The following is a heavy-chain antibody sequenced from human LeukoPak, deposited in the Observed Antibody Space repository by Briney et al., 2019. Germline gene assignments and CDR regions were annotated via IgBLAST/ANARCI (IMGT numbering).Heavy chain of an antibody. D-gene: IGHD5-24*01. J-gene: IGHJ4*02. CDR2: IYYSGST. CDR3: ARGARAGYNLEPFDY. Sequence: QSSETLSLTCTVSGGSISRYYWSWIRQPPGKGLEWIGYIYYSGSTNYNPSLKSRVTISVDTSKNQFSLKLRSVTAADTAVYYCARGARAGYNLEPFDYWGQGTLVTVSS. V-gene: IGHV4-59*08. CDR1: GGSISRYY.